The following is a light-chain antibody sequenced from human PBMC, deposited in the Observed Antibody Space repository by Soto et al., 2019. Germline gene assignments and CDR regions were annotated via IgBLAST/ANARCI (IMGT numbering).Light chain of an antibody. V-gene: IGKV1-5*03. CDR1: QSISTW. J-gene: IGKJ1*01. CDR3: QQYNSFST. Sequence: DIQMTQSPSTLSASVGDRVTITCRASQSISTWLAWYQQKPGKAPKLLIYKASSLESGVPSRFSGSGSETEFTLTISSLQPDDFATYFCQQYNSFSTCGQGTKVEIK. CDR2: KAS.